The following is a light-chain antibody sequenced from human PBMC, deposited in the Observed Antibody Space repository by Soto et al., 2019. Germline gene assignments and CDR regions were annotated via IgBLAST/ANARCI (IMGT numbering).Light chain of an antibody. V-gene: IGLV1-44*01. CDR3: AVWDDSLNGVL. Sequence: QSVLTQPPSASGTPGQRVTISCSGSSSNIGRYSVNWYRQLPGTAPKLLIHSDNRRPSGVPDGFSGSKSGTSASLAISGLQSDVEAEYYCAVWDDSLNGVLFGGGTKVTVL. CDR2: SDN. CDR1: SSNIGRYS. J-gene: IGLJ2*01.